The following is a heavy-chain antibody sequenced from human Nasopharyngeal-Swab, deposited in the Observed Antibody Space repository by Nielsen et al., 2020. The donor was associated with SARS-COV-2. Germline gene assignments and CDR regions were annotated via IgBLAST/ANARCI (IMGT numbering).Heavy chain of an antibody. D-gene: IGHD3-10*01. Sequence: GGSLRLSCAASGFTFSGYWMTWVRQAPGKGPEWVANINQDASVKKYVDSVKGRFTISRDDTKNSVYLQMNSLRAEDTAVYYCARDLGGSGILYYYGMDVWGQGTTVTVSS. V-gene: IGHV3-7*01. CDR2: INQDASVK. CDR1: GFTFSGYW. J-gene: IGHJ6*02. CDR3: ARDLGGSGILYYYGMDV.